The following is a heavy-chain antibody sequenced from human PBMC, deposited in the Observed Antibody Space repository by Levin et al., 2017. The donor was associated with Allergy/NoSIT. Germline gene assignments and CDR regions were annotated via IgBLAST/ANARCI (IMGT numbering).Heavy chain of an antibody. V-gene: IGHV1-8*01. J-gene: IGHJ4*02. D-gene: IGHD1-1*01. CDR3: ARCSTGTTGLDY. Sequence: ASVKVSCKASGYTFTSYDINWVRQATGQGLEWMGWMNPNSGNTGYAQKFQGRVTMTRNTSISTAYMELSSLRSEDTAVYYCARCSTGTTGLDYWGQGTLVTVSS. CDR1: GYTFTSYD. CDR2: MNPNSGNT.